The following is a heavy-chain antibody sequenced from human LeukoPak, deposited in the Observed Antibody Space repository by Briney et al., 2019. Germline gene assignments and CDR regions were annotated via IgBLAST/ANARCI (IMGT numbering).Heavy chain of an antibody. D-gene: IGHD5-12*01. Sequence: SETLSLTGTVSGGSISSYYWSWIRQPPGKGLEWIGYIYYSGRTNYTPSLKSRVTISVATSKNQFSLKLSSVTAADTAVYYCAREYSGYDLNWFDPWGQGTLVTVSS. CDR2: IYYSGRT. J-gene: IGHJ5*02. CDR3: AREYSGYDLNWFDP. V-gene: IGHV4-59*01. CDR1: GGSISSYY.